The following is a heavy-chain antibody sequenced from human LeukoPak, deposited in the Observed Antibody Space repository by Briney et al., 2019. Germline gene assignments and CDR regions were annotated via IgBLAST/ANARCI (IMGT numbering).Heavy chain of an antibody. J-gene: IGHJ4*02. CDR3: ARGPTPYYYDSSGYYYFDY. Sequence: SETLSLTCTVSGGSISSYYWGWIRQPPGKGLEWIGSIYYSGSTYYNPSLKSRVTISVDTSKNQFSLKLSSVTAADTAVYYCARGPTPYYYDSSGYYYFDYWGQGTLVTVSS. CDR2: IYYSGST. CDR1: GGSISSYY. V-gene: IGHV4-39*07. D-gene: IGHD3-22*01.